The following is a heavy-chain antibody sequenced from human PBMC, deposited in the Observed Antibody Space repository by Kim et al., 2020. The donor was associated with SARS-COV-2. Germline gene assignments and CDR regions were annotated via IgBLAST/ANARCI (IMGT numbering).Heavy chain of an antibody. J-gene: IGHJ4*02. CDR1: GFIFTTYG. CDR2: ISGSTTTI. Sequence: GGSLRLSCAASGFIFTTYGMSWVRQAPGKGLEWVSFISGSTTTIYYADSVKCRFTISRDNARNSLYLQMNSLKDEDTAVYYCAREGQLAYWGQGTLVTVS. V-gene: IGHV3-48*02. CDR3: AREGQLAY.